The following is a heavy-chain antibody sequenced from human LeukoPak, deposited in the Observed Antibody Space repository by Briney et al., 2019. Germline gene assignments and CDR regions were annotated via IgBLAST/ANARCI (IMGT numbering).Heavy chain of an antibody. J-gene: IGHJ6*03. CDR3: AGSVNGDSFYYYYMDV. Sequence: SETLSLTCTVSGGSISSYYWSWIRQPAGKGLEWIGRIYSSGSTNYNPSLKSRVTISVDKSKNQFSLKLTSVTAADTAVYYCAGSVNGDSFYYYYMDVWGKGTTVTVSS. CDR2: IYSSGST. D-gene: IGHD2-21*02. CDR1: GGSISSYY. V-gene: IGHV4-4*07.